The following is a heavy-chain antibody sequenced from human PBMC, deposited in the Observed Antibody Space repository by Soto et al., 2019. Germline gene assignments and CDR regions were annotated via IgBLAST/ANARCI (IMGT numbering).Heavy chain of an antibody. CDR2: ISGSGGGT. CDR1: GFTFSNYA. CDR3: AKELAASGTYVAF. D-gene: IGHD6-13*01. J-gene: IGHJ4*02. V-gene: IGHV3-23*01. Sequence: EVHLLESGGGLAQPGGSLRLSCAASGFTFSNYAMSWVRRAPGKGLEWVSSISGSGGGTFYADSVKGRFTISRVNSKSTLYLQMNSLRPEDTAVYYCAKELAASGTYVAFWGQGTLVTVSS.